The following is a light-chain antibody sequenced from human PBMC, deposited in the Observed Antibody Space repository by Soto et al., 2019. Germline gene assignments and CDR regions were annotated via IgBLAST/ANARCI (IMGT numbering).Light chain of an antibody. CDR3: QQHLGRHT. CDR2: DAS. Sequence: EDVFTQSPVTVSLYPGERATLSCRASQSVSGYLVWYQQKPGQAPRLLIYDASTRATGIPARFSGSGSGTDFTLTISSLEPEDFAVYYCQQHLGRHTFGQGTKVDI. CDR1: QSVSGY. J-gene: IGKJ1*01. V-gene: IGKV3-11*01.